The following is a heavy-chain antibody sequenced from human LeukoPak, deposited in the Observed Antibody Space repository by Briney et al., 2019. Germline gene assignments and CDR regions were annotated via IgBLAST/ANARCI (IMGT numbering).Heavy chain of an antibody. CDR1: GGSISSYY. CDR2: IYYSGST. D-gene: IGHD3-3*01. Sequence: SETLSLTCTVSGGSISSYYRSWIRQPPGKGVEGIGYIYYSGSTNYNPSLKSRVTISVDTSKNQFSLKLSSVTAADTAVYYCARRGPYGVASYFDYWGQGTLVTVSS. J-gene: IGHJ4*02. CDR3: ARRGPYGVASYFDY. V-gene: IGHV4-59*08.